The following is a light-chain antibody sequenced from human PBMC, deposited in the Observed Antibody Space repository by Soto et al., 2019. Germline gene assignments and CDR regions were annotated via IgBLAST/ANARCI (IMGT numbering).Light chain of an antibody. CDR2: GNS. CDR3: QSYDSSLSGYVV. Sequence: QSVLTQPPSVSGAPGQRVTISCTGSSSNIGAGYDVHWYQQLPGTAPKLLIYGNSNRSSGVPDRFSGSKSGTSASLAITGLQAGDEADYYCQSYDSSLSGYVVFGGGTKLTVL. J-gene: IGLJ2*01. V-gene: IGLV1-40*01. CDR1: SSNIGAGYD.